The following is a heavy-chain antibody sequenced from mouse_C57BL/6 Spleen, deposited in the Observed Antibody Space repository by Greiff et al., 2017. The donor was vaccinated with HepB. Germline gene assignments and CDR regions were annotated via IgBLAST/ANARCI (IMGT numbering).Heavy chain of an antibody. CDR1: GYTFTDYY. D-gene: IGHD3-2*02. CDR3: ARGGSGYLFYAMDY. CDR2: INPNNGGT. V-gene: IGHV1-26*01. Sequence: EVQLQQSGPELVKPGASVKISCKASGYTFTDYYMNWVKQSHGKSLEWIGDINPNNGGTSYNQKFKGKATLTVDKSSSTAYMELCSLTSEDSAVYYCARGGSGYLFYAMDYWGQGTSVTVSS. J-gene: IGHJ4*01.